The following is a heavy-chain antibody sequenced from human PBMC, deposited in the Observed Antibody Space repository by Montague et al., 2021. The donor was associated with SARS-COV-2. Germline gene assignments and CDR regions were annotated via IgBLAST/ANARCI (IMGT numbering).Heavy chain of an antibody. D-gene: IGHD3-9*01. CDR2: IYHSGST. V-gene: IGHV4-4*02. Sequence: SETLSLTCTVSGGSISSSNWWSWVRQPPGKGLEWIGEIYHSGSTXYNPSLKSRVTISVDKSKNQFSLKLSSVTAADTAVYYCARALTDWLRYYGMDVWGQGTTVTVPS. J-gene: IGHJ6*02. CDR3: ARALTDWLRYYGMDV. CDR1: GGSISSSNW.